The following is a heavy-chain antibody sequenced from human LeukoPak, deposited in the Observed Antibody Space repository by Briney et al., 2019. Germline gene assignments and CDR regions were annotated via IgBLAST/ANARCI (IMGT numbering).Heavy chain of an antibody. CDR1: GGTFSSYA. V-gene: IGHV1-69*04. Sequence: SVKVSCKASGGTFSSYAISWVRQAPGQGLEWMGRIIPILGIANYAQKFQGRVTITADKSTSTAYMELSSLRSEDTAVYYCARGERGGFDYWGKEPWSPSPQ. CDR3: ARGERGGFDY. CDR2: IIPILGIA. D-gene: IGHD3-10*01. J-gene: IGHJ4*01.